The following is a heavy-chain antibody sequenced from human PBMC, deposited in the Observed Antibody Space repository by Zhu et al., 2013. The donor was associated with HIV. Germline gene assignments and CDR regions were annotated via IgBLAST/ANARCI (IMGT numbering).Heavy chain of an antibody. CDR3: ARDLYSTSSRPFDI. V-gene: IGHV1-46*01. CDR1: GYTFTSYY. D-gene: IGHD6-6*01. J-gene: IGHJ3*02. CDR2: SNPSGGST. Sequence: QVQLVQSGAEVKKPGASVKFSCKASGYTFTSYYIHWVRQAPGQGLEWMGISNPSGGSTSYAQKFQGRVTMTTDTSTSTAYMELRSLRSDDTAVYYCARDLYSTSSRPFDIWGQGTMVTVSS.